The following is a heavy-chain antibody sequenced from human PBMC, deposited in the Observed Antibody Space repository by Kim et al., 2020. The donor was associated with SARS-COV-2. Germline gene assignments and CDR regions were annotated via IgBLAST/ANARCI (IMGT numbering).Heavy chain of an antibody. Sequence: SETLSLTCTVSGGSISSGDYYWSWIRQPPGKGLEWIGYIYYSGSTYYNPSLKSRVTISVDTSKNQFSLKLSSVTAADTAVYYCARVTIPRVYYYYMDVWGKGTTVTVSS. CDR1: GGSISSGDYY. J-gene: IGHJ6*03. V-gene: IGHV4-30-4*01. CDR2: IYYSGST. CDR3: ARVTIPRVYYYYMDV. D-gene: IGHD3-3*01.